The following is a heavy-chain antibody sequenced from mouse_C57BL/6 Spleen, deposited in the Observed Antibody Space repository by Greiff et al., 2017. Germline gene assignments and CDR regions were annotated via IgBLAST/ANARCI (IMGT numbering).Heavy chain of an antibody. D-gene: IGHD2-4*01. CDR3: ARRGGGDYDEGFAY. J-gene: IGHJ3*01. CDR2: IYPGSGST. CDR1: GYTFTSYW. V-gene: IGHV1-55*01. Sequence: QVQLQQPGAELVKPGASVKMSCKASGYTFTSYWITWVKQRPGQGLEWIGDIYPGSGSTNYNEKFKSKATLTVDTSSSTAYMQLSSLTSEDSAVYYWARRGGGDYDEGFAYWGQGTLVTVSA.